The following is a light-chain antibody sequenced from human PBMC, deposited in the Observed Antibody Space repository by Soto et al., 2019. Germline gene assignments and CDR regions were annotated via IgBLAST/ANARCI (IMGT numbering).Light chain of an antibody. CDR3: SSYTSSSTR. CDR2: EVS. CDR1: SSDVGGYNY. V-gene: IGLV2-14*01. J-gene: IGLJ1*01. Sequence: QSALTQPASVSGSPGQSITISCTGTSSDVGGYNYVSWYQQHPGKAPKLMIYEVSNRPSGVSNRFSGSKSGNTASLTISGLQAEEEADYYCSSYTSSSTRFGTGTKLTVL.